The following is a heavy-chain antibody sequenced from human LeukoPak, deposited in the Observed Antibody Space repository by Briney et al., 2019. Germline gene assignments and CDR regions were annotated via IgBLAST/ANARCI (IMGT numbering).Heavy chain of an antibody. J-gene: IGHJ1*01. D-gene: IGHD3-9*01. CDR2: ISSSSGYI. CDR3: AKDRLFPYYDILTGYYTPEYFQH. CDR1: GFTFSSYS. Sequence: PGGSLRLSCAASGFTFSSYSMNWVRQAPGKGLEWVSSISSSSGYIYYADSVKGRFTISRDNSKNTLYLQMNSLRAEDTAVYYCAKDRLFPYYDILTGYYTPEYFQHWGQGTLVTVSS. V-gene: IGHV3-21*04.